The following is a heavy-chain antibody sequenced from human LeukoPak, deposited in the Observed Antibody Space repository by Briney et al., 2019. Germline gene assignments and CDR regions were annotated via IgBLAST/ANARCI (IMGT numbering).Heavy chain of an antibody. CDR2: ITASSTAI. D-gene: IGHD3-22*01. V-gene: IGHV3-21*01. CDR1: GFTFNTYT. J-gene: IGHJ4*02. Sequence: GGSLRLSCAASGFTFNTYTMNWVRQAPGKGLEWVSSITASSTAIYSADSVKGRFTISRDNAKNFLYLQMNSLRADDTAVYYCARGPITMIVGWGQGTLVSVSS. CDR3: ARGPITMIVG.